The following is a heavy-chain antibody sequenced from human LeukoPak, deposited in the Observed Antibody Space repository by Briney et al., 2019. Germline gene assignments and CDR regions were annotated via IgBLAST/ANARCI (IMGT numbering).Heavy chain of an antibody. Sequence: PSETLSLTCTVSRYSISSSSYYWGWIRQPPGKGLEWIGSIYYSGSTYYNPSLKSRVTISVDTSKNQFSLKLSSVTAADTAVYYCARDPELYYYDSSGYGLGSQVDYWGQGTLVTVSS. CDR1: RYSISSSSYY. D-gene: IGHD3-22*01. CDR3: ARDPELYYYDSSGYGLGSQVDY. CDR2: IYYSGST. V-gene: IGHV4-39*07. J-gene: IGHJ4*02.